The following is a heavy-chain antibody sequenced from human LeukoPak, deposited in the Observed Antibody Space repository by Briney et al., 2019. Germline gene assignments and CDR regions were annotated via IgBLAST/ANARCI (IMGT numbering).Heavy chain of an antibody. J-gene: IGHJ6*03. CDR3: ARARYREINYAYAGGFYYMDV. CDR2: MHYSGST. D-gene: IGHD1-26*01. CDR1: GGSIRSSY. Sequence: SETLSLTCTVSGGSIRSSYWSWIRQPPGKGLEWIGHMHYSGSTNYNPSLKSRVAMSVDTSKNQCSLKLSSVTAADTAVYYCARARYREINYAYAGGFYYMDVWGKGTTVTVSS. V-gene: IGHV4-59*13.